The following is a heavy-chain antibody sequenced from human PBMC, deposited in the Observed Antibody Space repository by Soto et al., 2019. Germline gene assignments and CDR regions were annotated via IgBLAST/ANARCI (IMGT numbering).Heavy chain of an antibody. CDR2: INPSGGST. Sequence: QVQLVQSGAEVKKPGASVKVSCKASGYTFTSYYMHWVRQAPGQGLEWMGIINPSGGSTSYAQKFQGRVTMTRDTSTSTVYMELSSLRSEDTAVYYCARDQYYDILTGYYNVGGSYFDYWGQGTLVTVSS. D-gene: IGHD3-9*01. J-gene: IGHJ4*02. CDR3: ARDQYYDILTGYYNVGGSYFDY. V-gene: IGHV1-46*01. CDR1: GYTFTSYY.